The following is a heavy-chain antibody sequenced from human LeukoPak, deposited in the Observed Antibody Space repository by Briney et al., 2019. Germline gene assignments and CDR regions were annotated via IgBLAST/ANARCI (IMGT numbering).Heavy chain of an antibody. CDR2: INPNSGGT. Sequence: ASVKVSCKASGYTFTSYGISWVRQAPGQGLEWMGWINPNSGGTNYAQKFQGRVTMTRDTSISTAYMELSRLRSDDTAVYYCARDRRYSYGYSNWFDPWGQGTLVTVSS. D-gene: IGHD5-18*01. V-gene: IGHV1-2*02. CDR1: GYTFTSYG. CDR3: ARDRRYSYGYSNWFDP. J-gene: IGHJ5*02.